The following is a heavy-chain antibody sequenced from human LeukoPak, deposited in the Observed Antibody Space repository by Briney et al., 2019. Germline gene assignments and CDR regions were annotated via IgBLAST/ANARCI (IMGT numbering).Heavy chain of an antibody. Sequence: SVTLSLTCTVSGGSISSYYWSWIRQPPGKGLEWIGYIYYSGSTNYNPSLKSRVTISVDTSKNQFSLKLSSVTAADTAVYYCARDQGMVRGDYGSGSYYYYGMDVWGQGTTVTVSS. J-gene: IGHJ6*02. V-gene: IGHV4-59*01. CDR1: GGSISSYY. CDR2: IYYSGST. D-gene: IGHD3-10*01. CDR3: ARDQGMVRGDYGSGSYYYYGMDV.